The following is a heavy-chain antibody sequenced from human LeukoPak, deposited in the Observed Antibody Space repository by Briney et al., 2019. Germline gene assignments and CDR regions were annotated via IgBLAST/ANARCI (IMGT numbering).Heavy chain of an antibody. J-gene: IGHJ5*02. Sequence: SETLSLTCTVSGDSLSSYYWSWIRQPPGKGLEWIGYIYYSGSTKYNPSLKSRVTISVDTSRNQFSLKVSSMTAADTAVYYCARAPTMVRGVVTSNWFDPWGQGTLVTVSS. CDR3: ARAPTMVRGVVTSNWFDP. CDR1: GDSLSSYY. CDR2: IYYSGST. V-gene: IGHV4-59*01. D-gene: IGHD3-10*01.